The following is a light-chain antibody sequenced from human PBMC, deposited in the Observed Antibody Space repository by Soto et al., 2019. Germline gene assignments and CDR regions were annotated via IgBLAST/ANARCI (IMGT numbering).Light chain of an antibody. V-gene: IGKV1-5*01. J-gene: IGKJ1*01. CDR2: DVS. CDR3: QQYNDYWT. CDR1: HSISDW. Sequence: DIQMTQSPSTLSGSVGDRVTICCRASHSISDWLAWYQQKPGKAPKLLIYDVSTLESGVPSRFNGSGSGTEFTLTISSLQPDDFATYYCQQYNDYWTFGQGTKVDI.